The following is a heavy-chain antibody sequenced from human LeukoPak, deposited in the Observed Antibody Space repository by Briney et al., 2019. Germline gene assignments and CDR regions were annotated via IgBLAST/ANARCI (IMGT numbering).Heavy chain of an antibody. J-gene: IGHJ4*02. V-gene: IGHV3-23*01. CDR1: GFTLSSYA. D-gene: IGHD6-25*01. CDR3: AKIPLAAAFAYYFDY. CDR2: ISGSGGST. Sequence: QAGGSLRLSCAASGFTLSSYAMSWVRQAPGKGLEWVSAISGSGGSTYYADSVKGRFTISRDNSKNTLYLQMNSLRAEDTAVYYCAKIPLAAAFAYYFDYWGQGTLVTVSS.